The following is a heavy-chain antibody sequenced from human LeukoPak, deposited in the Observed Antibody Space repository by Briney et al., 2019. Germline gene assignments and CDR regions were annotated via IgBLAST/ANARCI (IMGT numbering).Heavy chain of an antibody. CDR3: ARSKRGYSYGYGFFDY. J-gene: IGHJ4*02. D-gene: IGHD5-18*01. CDR1: GYTF. V-gene: IGHV1-2*02. Sequence: GASVKVSCKTSGYTFWVRQAPGQGLEWMGWINPNSGGTNYAQKFQGRVTMTRDTSISTAYMELSRLRSDDTAVYYCARSKRGYSYGYGFFDYWGQGTLVTVSS. CDR2: INPNSGGT.